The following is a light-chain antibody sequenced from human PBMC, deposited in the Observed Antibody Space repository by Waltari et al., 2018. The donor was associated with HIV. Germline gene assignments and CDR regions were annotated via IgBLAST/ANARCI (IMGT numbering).Light chain of an antibody. CDR1: RPNIGAGSA. CDR3: QSYDSSLSVVV. CDR2: GNS. J-gene: IGLJ2*01. V-gene: IGLV1-40*01. Sequence: QSVLTQPPSVSGAPGQRVTISCTGSRPNIGAGSAVHWYQHLPGTAPKLLIYGNSNRPSGVPDRFSGSKSGTSASLAITGLQAEDESDYYCQSYDSSLSVVVFGGGTKLTVL.